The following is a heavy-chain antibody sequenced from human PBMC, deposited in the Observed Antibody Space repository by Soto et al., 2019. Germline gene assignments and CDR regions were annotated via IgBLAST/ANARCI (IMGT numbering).Heavy chain of an antibody. Sequence: GGSLRLTCAASGFTFDDYAMHWVRQAPGKGLEWVSGISWNSGSIGYADSVKGRFTISRDNAKNSLYLQMNSLRAEDTALYYCAKDDYWGQGTLVTVSS. CDR3: AKDDY. CDR1: GFTFDDYA. CDR2: ISWNSGSI. V-gene: IGHV3-9*01. J-gene: IGHJ4*02.